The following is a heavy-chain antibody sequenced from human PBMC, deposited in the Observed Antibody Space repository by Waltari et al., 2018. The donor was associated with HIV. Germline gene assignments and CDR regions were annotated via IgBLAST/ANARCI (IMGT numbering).Heavy chain of an antibody. D-gene: IGHD3-10*01. CDR3: ARGGGWFGEDIGMDV. Sequence: QLQLQESGSGLVKPSQTLSLTCAVSGGSISSGGYSWSWIRQPPGKGLEWIGYIYHSGSTYYNPSLKSRVTISVDRSKNQFSLKLSSVTAADTAVYYCARGGGWFGEDIGMDVWGQGTTVTVSS. CDR1: GGSISSGGYS. J-gene: IGHJ6*02. V-gene: IGHV4-30-2*01. CDR2: IYHSGST.